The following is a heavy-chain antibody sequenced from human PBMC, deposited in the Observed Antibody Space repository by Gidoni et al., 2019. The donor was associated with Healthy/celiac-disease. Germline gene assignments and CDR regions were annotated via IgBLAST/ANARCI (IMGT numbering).Heavy chain of an antibody. CDR1: GGSISSYY. J-gene: IGHJ5*02. CDR3: ARLRGVGGFDP. CDR2: IYYRGST. D-gene: IGHD3-16*01. Sequence: QVQLQESGPGLVKPSETLSLTCTVSGGSISSYYWSWIRQPPGKGLEWIGYIYYRGSTTYNPSLKSRVTISVDTSKNQFSLKLGSVTAADTAVYYCARLRGVGGFDPWGQGTLVTVSS. V-gene: IGHV4-59*01.